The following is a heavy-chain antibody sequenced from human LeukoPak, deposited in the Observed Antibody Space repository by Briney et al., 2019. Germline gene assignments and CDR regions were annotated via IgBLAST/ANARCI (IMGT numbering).Heavy chain of an antibody. CDR1: GFTFSSYA. D-gene: IGHD3-22*01. CDR2: ISGSGGST. CDR3: AKDGHYYDTSGRRAADDFDI. J-gene: IGHJ3*02. Sequence: GGSLRLSCAASGFTFSSYAMSWVRQAPGKGLEWVSAISGSGGSTYYADSVKGRFISSRDNSKNTLYLQMNSLRAEDTAVFYCAKDGHYYDTSGRRAADDFDIWGQGTMVTVSS. V-gene: IGHV3-23*01.